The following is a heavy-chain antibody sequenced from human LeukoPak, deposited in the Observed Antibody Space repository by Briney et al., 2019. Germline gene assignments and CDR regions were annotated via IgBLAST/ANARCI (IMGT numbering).Heavy chain of an antibody. CDR2: IYIGGRT. CDR1: GGSISRYY. CDR3: TRAYGSGSWFDP. J-gene: IGHJ5*02. V-gene: IGHV4-4*07. Sequence: SETLSLTCTASGGSISRYYWSWIRQSAGKGLEWMGRIYIGGRTNYNPSLKSRVTMSIDKSKNQFSLKLRSVTAADTAVYFCTRAYGSGSWFDPWGQGTLVTVFS. D-gene: IGHD3-10*01.